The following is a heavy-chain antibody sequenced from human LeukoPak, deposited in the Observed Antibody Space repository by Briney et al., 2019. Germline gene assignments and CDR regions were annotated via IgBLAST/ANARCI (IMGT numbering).Heavy chain of an antibody. CDR2: ISHDGSKK. J-gene: IGHJ4*02. V-gene: IGHV3-30*04. Sequence: GRSLRLSCAASGFTFSSHAMHWVRQAPGKGLEWVAVISHDGSKKYYADSVKGRFTISRDNSKNTLYLQMNSLRAEDTAVYYCARGSGGYSYGYPDYWGQGTLVTVSS. D-gene: IGHD5-18*01. CDR3: ARGSGGYSYGYPDY. CDR1: GFTFSSHA.